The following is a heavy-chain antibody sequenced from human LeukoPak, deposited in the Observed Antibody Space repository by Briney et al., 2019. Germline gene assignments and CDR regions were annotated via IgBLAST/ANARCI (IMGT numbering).Heavy chain of an antibody. J-gene: IGHJ6*03. V-gene: IGHV3-21*01. Sequence: GGSLRLSCAASGFTFSSYWMHWVRQAPGKGLEWVSSISSSSSYIYYADSVRGRFTISRDNAKNSLYLQMDSLGPDDTAVYYCARDPYSGNYGNDYYYYMDVWGKGTTVTISS. CDR2: ISSSSSYI. D-gene: IGHD1-26*01. CDR3: ARDPYSGNYGNDYYYYMDV. CDR1: GFTFSSYW.